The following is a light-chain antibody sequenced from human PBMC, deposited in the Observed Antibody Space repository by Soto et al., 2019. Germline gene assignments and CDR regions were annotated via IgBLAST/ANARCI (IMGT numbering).Light chain of an antibody. CDR2: GNS. V-gene: IGLV1-40*01. CDR1: SSNIGAGYD. J-gene: IGLJ2*01. CDR3: QSYDSSLSGPQVV. Sequence: QSVLTQPPSVSGAPGQRVTISCTGSSSNIGAGYDVHWYQQLPGTAPKLLIYGNSNRPSGVPDRFSGSKSGTSASLAITGLQADDEADYYCQSYDSSLSGPQVVFGGGTKLTVL.